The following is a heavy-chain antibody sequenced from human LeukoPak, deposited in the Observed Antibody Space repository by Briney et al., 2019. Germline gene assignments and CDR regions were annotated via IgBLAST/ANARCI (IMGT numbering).Heavy chain of an antibody. D-gene: IGHD3-10*01. CDR1: GYSFRDHH. V-gene: IGHV1-2*02. J-gene: IGHJ4*02. CDR3: SSHYGSGPV. Sequence: ASVKVSCKALGYSFRDHHVIWVRQAPGQGLEWMRWIHPGTGDTKFGQNFQGRLTMTWDTSITTAYMDLIELTSDDTAVYYCSSHYGSGPVWGQGTLVTASS. CDR2: IHPGTGDT.